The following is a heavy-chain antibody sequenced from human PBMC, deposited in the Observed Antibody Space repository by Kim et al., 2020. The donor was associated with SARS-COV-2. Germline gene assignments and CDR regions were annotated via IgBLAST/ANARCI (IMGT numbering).Heavy chain of an antibody. V-gene: IGHV3-11*01. CDR1: GFTFSDYY. D-gene: IGHD1-26*01. CDR2: ISSSGSTI. Sequence: GGSLRLSCAASGFTFSDYYMSWIRQAPGKGLEWVSYISSSGSTIYYADSVKGRFTISRDNAKNSLYLQMNSLRAEDTAVYYCAREQWEVGGYYYYYYMDVWGKGTTVTVSS. J-gene: IGHJ6*03. CDR3: AREQWEVGGYYYYYYMDV.